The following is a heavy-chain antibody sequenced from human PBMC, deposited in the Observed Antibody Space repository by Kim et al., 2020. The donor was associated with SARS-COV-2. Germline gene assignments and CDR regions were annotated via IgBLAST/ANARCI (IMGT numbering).Heavy chain of an antibody. CDR3: ARCSGLRHYYYGMDV. J-gene: IGHJ6*02. D-gene: IGHD2-15*01. Sequence: SETLSLTCTVSGGSISSYYWSWIRQPPGKGLEWIGYIYYSGSTNYNPSLKSRVTISVDTSKNQFSLKLSSVTAADTAVYYCARCSGLRHYYYGMDVWGQGTTVTVSS. CDR2: IYYSGST. V-gene: IGHV4-59*08. CDR1: GGSISSYY.